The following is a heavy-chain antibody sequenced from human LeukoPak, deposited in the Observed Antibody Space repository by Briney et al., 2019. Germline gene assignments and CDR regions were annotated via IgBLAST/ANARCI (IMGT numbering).Heavy chain of an antibody. CDR1: GGSITSGRDY. CDR3: ATSDSRWYGAFDI. J-gene: IGHJ3*02. Sequence: PSQTLSLTYTVSGGSITSGRDYWSWIRQPAGKALEWIGRIDTSGSTNYKPSLKSRVTISVDTSKNQFSLRLSSVTAADTAVYYCATSDSRWYGAFDIWGQGTLVTVSS. D-gene: IGHD6-13*01. V-gene: IGHV4-61*02. CDR2: IDTSGST.